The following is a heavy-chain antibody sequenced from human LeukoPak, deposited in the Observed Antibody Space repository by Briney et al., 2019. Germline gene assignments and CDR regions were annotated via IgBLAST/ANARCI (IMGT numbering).Heavy chain of an antibody. CDR3: ASSPEWELLYFDY. CDR1: GGSISSSSYY. V-gene: IGHV4-39*07. Sequence: SETLSLTCTVSGGSISSSSYYWGWIRQPPGKGLEWIGSIYYSGSTYYNPSLKSRVTISVDTSKNQFSLKLSSVTAADTAVYYCASSPEWELLYFDYWGQGTLVTVSS. D-gene: IGHD1-26*01. J-gene: IGHJ4*02. CDR2: IYYSGST.